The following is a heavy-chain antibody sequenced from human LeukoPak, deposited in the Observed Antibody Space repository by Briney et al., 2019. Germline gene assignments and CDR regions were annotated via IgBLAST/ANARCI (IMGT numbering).Heavy chain of an antibody. CDR3: ARYHFDWLLRTFDY. CDR2: INDYTGNT. Sequence: SETLSLTCDVFGGSFTDYFWTWIRQSPGKGLEWIGEINDYTGNTNYNPSLNSRVSISLEKSKNQFSLKLSSVTAADTAVYYCARYHFDWLLRTFDYWGQGTLVTVSS. J-gene: IGHJ4*02. V-gene: IGHV4-34*01. D-gene: IGHD3-9*01. CDR1: GGSFTDYF.